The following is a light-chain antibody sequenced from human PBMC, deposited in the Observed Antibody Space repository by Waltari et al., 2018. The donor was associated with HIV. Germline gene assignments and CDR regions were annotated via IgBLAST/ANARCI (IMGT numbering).Light chain of an antibody. CDR3: CSYAVSSTSVI. Sequence: QSALTQPASVSGSPGQSITISCTGTGSDVGCYNLVSWYQQYPGKAPKLIIYEGSKRPSWISNRFSGSQSGNTASLTISGLQAEDEADYYCCSYAVSSTSVIFGGGTKLTVL. V-gene: IGLV2-23*01. J-gene: IGLJ2*01. CDR2: EGS. CDR1: GSDVGCYNL.